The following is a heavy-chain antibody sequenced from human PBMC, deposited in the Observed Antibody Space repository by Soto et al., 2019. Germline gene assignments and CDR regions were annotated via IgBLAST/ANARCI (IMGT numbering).Heavy chain of an antibody. J-gene: IGHJ4*02. V-gene: IGHV3-23*01. CDR1: GFTFSSYA. D-gene: IGHD2-15*01. Sequence: GGSLRLSCAASGFTFSSYAMSWVRQAPGKGLEWVSAISGSGGSTYYADSVKGRFTISRDNSKNTLYLQMNSLRAEDTAVYYCAKGGKFLGYSRPITMNRDFDYGGKGTLATFPS. CDR3: AKGGKFLGYSRPITMNRDFDY. CDR2: ISGSGGST.